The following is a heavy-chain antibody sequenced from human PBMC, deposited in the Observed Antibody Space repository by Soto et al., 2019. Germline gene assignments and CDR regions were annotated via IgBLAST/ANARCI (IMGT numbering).Heavy chain of an antibody. CDR2: IYYSGST. V-gene: IGHV4-34*09. CDR1: GVSFSGYY. CDR3: ARDDGGNSGDY. D-gene: IGHD2-21*02. Sequence: PSETLSLTCAVYGVSFSGYYWSWIRQHPGKGLEWIGYIYYSGSTYYNPSLKSRVTISVDTSKNQFSLKLSSVTAADTAVYYCARDDGGNSGDYWGQGTLVTVSS. J-gene: IGHJ4*02.